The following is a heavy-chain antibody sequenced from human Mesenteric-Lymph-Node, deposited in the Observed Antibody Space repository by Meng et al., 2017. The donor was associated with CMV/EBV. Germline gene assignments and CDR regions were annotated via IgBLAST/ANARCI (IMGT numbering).Heavy chain of an antibody. CDR1: GFTFSSYA. D-gene: IGHD2-2*01. Sequence: ESLKISCAASGFTFSSYAMSWIRQPPGKGLEWIGYISDSGSTNYNSSLKSRVTISVDTSKNQFSLKVSSVTAADTAVYYCARLYGSTWHNFYYGLDVWGQGTTVTVSS. V-gene: IGHV4-59*01. CDR2: ISDSGST. J-gene: IGHJ6*02. CDR3: ARLYGSTWHNFYYGLDV.